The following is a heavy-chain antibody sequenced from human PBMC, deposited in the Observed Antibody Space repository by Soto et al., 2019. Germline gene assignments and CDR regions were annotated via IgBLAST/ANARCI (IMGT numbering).Heavy chain of an antibody. Sequence: QVQLVQSGAEVKKPGSSVKVSCKASGGTFSSYAISWVRQAPGQGLEWMGGIIPIFGTANYAQKFQGRVTITADESTSTAYMELSSLRSEDTAVYYCARGPRALQSDYYDSSGYYSGGGAFDIWGQGTMVTVSS. J-gene: IGHJ3*02. CDR3: ARGPRALQSDYYDSSGYYSGGGAFDI. CDR2: IIPIFGTA. CDR1: GGTFSSYA. V-gene: IGHV1-69*12. D-gene: IGHD3-22*01.